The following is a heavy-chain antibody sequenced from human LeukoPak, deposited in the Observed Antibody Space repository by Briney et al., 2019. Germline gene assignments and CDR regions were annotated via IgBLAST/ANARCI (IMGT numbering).Heavy chain of an antibody. CDR2: INPNSGGT. CDR1: GYTFTGYY. V-gene: IGHV1-2*02. D-gene: IGHD2-2*01. J-gene: IGHJ3*02. CDR3: ARGDVVVVPAFDI. Sequence: ASVKVSCKASGYTFTGYYMHWVRQAPGQGLEWMGWINPNSGGTNYAQKFQGRVTMNRDTSISTAYMELSRLRSDDTAVYYCARGDVVVVPAFDIWGQGTMVTVSS.